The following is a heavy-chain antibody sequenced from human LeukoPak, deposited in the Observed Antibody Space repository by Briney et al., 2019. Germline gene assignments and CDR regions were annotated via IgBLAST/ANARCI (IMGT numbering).Heavy chain of an antibody. CDR2: IYTSGST. J-gene: IGHJ4*02. D-gene: IGHD3-16*02. CDR1: GGSISSYH. V-gene: IGHV4-4*07. Sequence: SETLSLTCTVSGGSISSYHWSWIRQPAGKGLEWIGRIYTSGSTNYNPSLKSRVTMSVDTSKNQFSLKLSSVTAADTAVYYCARHELDYVWGSYRYTRFGFDYWGQGTLVTVSS. CDR3: ARHELDYVWGSYRYTRFGFDY.